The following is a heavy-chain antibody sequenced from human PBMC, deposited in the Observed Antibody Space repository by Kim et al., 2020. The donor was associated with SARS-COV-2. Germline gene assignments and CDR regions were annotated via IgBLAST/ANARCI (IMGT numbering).Heavy chain of an antibody. Sequence: SVKVSCKASGGTFSSYAISWVRQAPGQGLEWMGGIIPIFGTANYAQKFQGRVTITADESTSTAYMELSSLRSEDTAVYYCARARSVATDFDYWGQGTLVTVSS. CDR3: ARARSVATDFDY. J-gene: IGHJ4*02. D-gene: IGHD5-12*01. CDR1: GGTFSSYA. CDR2: IIPIFGTA. V-gene: IGHV1-69*13.